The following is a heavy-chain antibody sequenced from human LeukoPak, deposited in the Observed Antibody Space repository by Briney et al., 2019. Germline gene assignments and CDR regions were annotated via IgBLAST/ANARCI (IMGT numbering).Heavy chain of an antibody. D-gene: IGHD6-13*01. Sequence: PSETLSLTCTVSGGSISSGGYYWSWIRQHPGKGLEWIGYIYYSGSTYYNPSLKSRVTISVDTSKNQLSLKLSSVTAADTAVYYCARETVAAAGVFDYWGQGTLVTVSS. CDR1: GGSISSGGYY. CDR3: ARETVAAAGVFDY. V-gene: IGHV4-31*03. J-gene: IGHJ4*02. CDR2: IYYSGST.